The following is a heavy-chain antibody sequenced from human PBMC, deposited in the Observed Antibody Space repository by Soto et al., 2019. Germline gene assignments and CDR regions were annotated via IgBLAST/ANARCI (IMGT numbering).Heavy chain of an antibody. CDR1: GYTFTRHG. J-gene: IGHJ4*02. CDR2: ISVYNGIT. V-gene: IGHV1-18*01. CDR3: ARDGGYYYDSSGYYCDY. D-gene: IGHD3-22*01. Sequence: QVQLVQSGAEVKKPGASVKVSCKASGYTFTRHGISWVRQAPGQGLEWMGWISVYNGITNYAQKLQGRVTMTTDTSTSTAYMELRSLRSDDTAVYYCARDGGYYYDSSGYYCDYWGQGTLVTVSS.